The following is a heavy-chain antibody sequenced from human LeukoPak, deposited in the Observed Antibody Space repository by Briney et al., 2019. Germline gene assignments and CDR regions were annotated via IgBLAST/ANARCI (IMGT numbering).Heavy chain of an antibody. V-gene: IGHV3-23*01. CDR3: ARVGPYSSGWSLSFDY. CDR1: GFTFSSYA. Sequence: GGSLRLSCAASGFTFSSYAMSWVRQAPGKGLEWGSAISGSGGSAYYADSVKGRFTISRDNAKNSLYLQMNSLRAEDTAVYYCARVGPYSSGWSLSFDYWGQGTLVTVSS. CDR2: ISGSGGSA. D-gene: IGHD6-19*01. J-gene: IGHJ4*02.